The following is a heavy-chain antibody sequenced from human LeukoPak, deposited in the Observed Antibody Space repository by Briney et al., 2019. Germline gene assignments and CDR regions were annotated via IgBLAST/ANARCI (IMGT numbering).Heavy chain of an antibody. V-gene: IGHV3-30-3*01. CDR3: ARDVLSIAAAGTGPHFDY. D-gene: IGHD6-13*01. J-gene: IGHJ4*02. CDR2: ISYDGSNK. CDR1: GFTFSSYA. Sequence: PGGSLRLSCAASGFTFSSYAMHWVRQAPGKGLEWVAVISYDGSNKYYADSVKGRFTISRDNSKNTLYLQMNSLRAEDTAVYYCARDVLSIAAAGTGPHFDYWGQGTLVTVSS.